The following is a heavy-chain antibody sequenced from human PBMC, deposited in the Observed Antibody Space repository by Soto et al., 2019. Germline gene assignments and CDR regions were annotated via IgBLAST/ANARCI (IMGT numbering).Heavy chain of an antibody. V-gene: IGHV4-4*02. D-gene: IGHD2-15*01. CDR2: IYHSGST. CDR1: GGSISSSNW. J-gene: IGHJ4*02. Sequence: QVQLQESGPGLVKPSGALSLTCAVSGGSISSSNWWSWVRQPPGKGLEWIGEIYHSGSTNYNPSLKRRVTLSVDKAKNQFSLKVSSVTAADTAVYYCARGEGYCSGGSCPHFDYWGQGTLVTVSS. CDR3: ARGEGYCSGGSCPHFDY.